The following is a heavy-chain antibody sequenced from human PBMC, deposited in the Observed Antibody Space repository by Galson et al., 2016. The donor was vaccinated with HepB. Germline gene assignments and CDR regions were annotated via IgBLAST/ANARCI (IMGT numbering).Heavy chain of an antibody. J-gene: IGHJ2*01. CDR1: GGSISRTGEHWGSVTNPIIY. Sequence: SETLSLTCTVSGGSISRTGEHWGSVTNPIIYWGWIRQPPGKGLEWMGSIFYAGTTYYNPSLESRITISADTSKNQFSLRLNSVTAADTAVYYCARMTGVGGRGVLRGWYFDVWGRGTQVTVSS. CDR2: IFYAGTT. CDR3: ARMTGVGGRGVLRGWYFDV. D-gene: IGHD3-10*01. V-gene: IGHV4-39*01.